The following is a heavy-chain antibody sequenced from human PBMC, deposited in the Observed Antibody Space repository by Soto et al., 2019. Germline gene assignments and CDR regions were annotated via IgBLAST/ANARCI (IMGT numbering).Heavy chain of an antibody. V-gene: IGHV4-59*08. CDR2: IYYSGST. CDR1: GGSSSSYC. CDR3: ARLWGYYNDY. J-gene: IGHJ4*02. Sequence: SETLPLTCTVAGGSSSSYCWSWIRQPPGKGLEWIGYIYYSGSTNYNPSLKSRVNISVDTSKNQFSLKLSSVTAADTAVYYCARLWGYYNDYWGQGTLVTVSS. D-gene: IGHD3-22*01.